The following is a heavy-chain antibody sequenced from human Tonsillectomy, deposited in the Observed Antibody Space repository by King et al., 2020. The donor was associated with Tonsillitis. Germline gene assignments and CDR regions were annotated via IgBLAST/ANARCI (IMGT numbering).Heavy chain of an antibody. CDR2: INPSGGTT. CDR1: GYTFTSYY. V-gene: IGHV1-46*01. D-gene: IGHD2-2*01. CDR3: ARDRPCSSASCYGGSWFDH. J-gene: IGHJ5*02. Sequence: QLVQSGAEVKKPGASVKVSCKASGYTFTSYYMHWVRQAPGQGLEWMGMINPSGGTTSYAQKFQGRVTMTRDTSTNTVYMELSSLRSEDTAVYYCARDRPCSSASCYGGSWFDHWGQGTLVTVCS.